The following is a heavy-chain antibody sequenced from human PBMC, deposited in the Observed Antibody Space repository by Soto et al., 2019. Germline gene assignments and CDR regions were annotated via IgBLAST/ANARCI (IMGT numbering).Heavy chain of an antibody. Sequence: QLQLQESGPGLVKPSETLSLTCTVSGGSISSSSYYWGWIRQPPGKGLEWIGSIFYSGSTYYNPSLKSRVPISVDTSKYQFSLKLSSVTAADTAVYYCARHLTYCSAGSCYSDFPYYGMDVWGQGTTVTVSS. CDR3: ARHLTYCSAGSCYSDFPYYGMDV. V-gene: IGHV4-39*01. D-gene: IGHD2-15*01. J-gene: IGHJ6*02. CDR1: GGSISSSSYY. CDR2: IFYSGST.